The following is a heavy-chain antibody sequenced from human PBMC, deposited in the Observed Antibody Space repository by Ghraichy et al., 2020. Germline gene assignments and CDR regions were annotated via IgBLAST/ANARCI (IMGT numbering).Heavy chain of an antibody. CDR1: GGSFSGYY. V-gene: IGHV4-34*01. J-gene: IGHJ5*02. CDR2: INHSGST. CDR3: ARRQGVVVVAANRRNWFDP. Sequence: SETLSLTCAVYGGSFSGYYWSWIRQPPGKGLEWIGEINHSGSTNYNPSLKSRVTISVDTSKNQFSLKLSSVTAADTAVYYCARRQGVVVVAANRRNWFDPWGQGTLVTVSS. D-gene: IGHD2-15*01.